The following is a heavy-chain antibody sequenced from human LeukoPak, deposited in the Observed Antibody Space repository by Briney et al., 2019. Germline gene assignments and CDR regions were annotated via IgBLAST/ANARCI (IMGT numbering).Heavy chain of an antibody. CDR2: IYYSGST. Sequence: PPETLSLTCTVSGASISSSSYYWGWIRQPPGKGLEWIGNIYYSGSTYYNPSLKSRVTISVDTSKNQLSLKLSSVTAADTAVYYCARQNVGHYFHYWGQGTLVTVSS. CDR1: GASISSSSYY. D-gene: IGHD1-1*01. V-gene: IGHV4-39*01. CDR3: ARQNVGHYFHY. J-gene: IGHJ4*02.